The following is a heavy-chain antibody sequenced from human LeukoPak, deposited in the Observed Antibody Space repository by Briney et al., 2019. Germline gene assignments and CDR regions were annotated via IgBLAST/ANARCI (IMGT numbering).Heavy chain of an antibody. V-gene: IGHV3-30*14. CDR2: ISYDGSNK. J-gene: IGHJ4*02. CDR3: ARGGLWLVH. Sequence: GGSLRLSCAASGFTFSSYAMHWVRQAPGKGLEWVAVISYDGSNKYYADSVKGRFTISRDNSKNTLYLQMNSLRAEDTAVYYCARGGLWLVHWGQGTLVTVSS. D-gene: IGHD6-19*01. CDR1: GFTFSSYA.